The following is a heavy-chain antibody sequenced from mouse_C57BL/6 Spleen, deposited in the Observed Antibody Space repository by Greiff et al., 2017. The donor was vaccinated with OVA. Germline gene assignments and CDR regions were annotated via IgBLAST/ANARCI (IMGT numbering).Heavy chain of an antibody. V-gene: IGHV3-6*01. D-gene: IGHD4-1*01. CDR2: ISYDGSN. CDR3: ARGRVTGTGYWYFDV. Sequence: DVKLQESGPGLVKPSQSLSLTCSVTGYSITSGYYWNWIRQFPGNKLEWMGYISYDGSNNYNPSLKNRISITRDTSKNQFFLKLNSVTTEDTATYYCARGRVTGTGYWYFDVWGTGTTVTVSS. J-gene: IGHJ1*03. CDR1: GYSITSGYY.